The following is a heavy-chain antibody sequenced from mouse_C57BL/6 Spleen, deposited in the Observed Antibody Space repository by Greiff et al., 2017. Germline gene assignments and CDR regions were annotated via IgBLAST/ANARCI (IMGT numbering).Heavy chain of an antibody. J-gene: IGHJ2*01. CDR2: IDPSDSYT. D-gene: IGHD4-1*01. V-gene: IGHV1-69*01. CDR3: ARGLTGTRDY. Sequence: QVQLQQPGAELVMPGASVTLSCKASGYTFTSYWMHWVKQRPGQGLEWIGEIDPSDSYTNYNQKFKGKATLTVDKSSSTAYMQLSSLTSEDSAVYYCARGLTGTRDYWGQGTTLTVSS. CDR1: GYTFTSYW.